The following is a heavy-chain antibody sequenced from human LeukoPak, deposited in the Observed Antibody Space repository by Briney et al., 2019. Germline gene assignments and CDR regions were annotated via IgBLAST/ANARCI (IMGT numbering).Heavy chain of an antibody. V-gene: IGHV3-66*01. CDR3: ARITRDAFDI. J-gene: IGHJ3*02. D-gene: IGHD1-14*01. CDR1: GFTFRDYS. CDR2: IYSGGST. Sequence: AGGSLRLSCVASGFTFRDYSMNWVRQAPGRGLEWVSVIYSGGSTYYADSVKGRFTISRDNSKNTLYLQMNSLRAEDTAVYYCARITRDAFDIWGQGTMVTVSS.